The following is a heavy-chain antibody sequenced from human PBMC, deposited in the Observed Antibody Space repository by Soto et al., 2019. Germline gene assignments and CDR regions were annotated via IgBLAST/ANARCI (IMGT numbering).Heavy chain of an antibody. Sequence: ASVKVSCKASGGTFSSYAISWVRQAPGQGLEWMGGIIPIFGTANYAQKFQGRVTITADESTSTAYMELSSLRSEDTAVYYCARKARDRPAATKNYYYYYGMDVWGQGTTVTVSS. J-gene: IGHJ6*02. CDR3: ARKARDRPAATKNYYYYYGMDV. CDR1: GGTFSSYA. CDR2: IIPIFGTA. D-gene: IGHD2-2*01. V-gene: IGHV1-69*13.